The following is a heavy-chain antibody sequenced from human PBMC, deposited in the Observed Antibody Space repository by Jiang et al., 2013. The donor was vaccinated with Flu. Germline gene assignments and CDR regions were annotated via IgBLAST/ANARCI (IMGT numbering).Heavy chain of an antibody. CDR2: VFDSGTT. Sequence: PGLVKPSETLSLTCTVSGGSINSHFWSWLRQPPGKGLEWIGYVFDSGTTNYNPTLNSRVAISLDTSKSQFSLRLNSVTAADTALYYCARGTREEGYCSGGCSHHYYSMDVWGKGTTVSVSS. CDR1: GGSINSHF. J-gene: IGHJ6*03. CDR3: ARGTREEGYCSGGCSHHYYSMDV. D-gene: IGHD2-15*01. V-gene: IGHV4-59*11.